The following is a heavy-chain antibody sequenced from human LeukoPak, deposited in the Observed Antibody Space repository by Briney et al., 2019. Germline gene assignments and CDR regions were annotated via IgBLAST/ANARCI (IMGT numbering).Heavy chain of an antibody. CDR3: ARAYYYDSSGYYYGGEFDY. V-gene: IGHV4-59*01. CDR1: GGSISSYY. CDR2: IYYSGST. Sequence: SETLSLTCTASGGSISSYYWSWIRQPPGKGLEWIGYIYYSGSTNYNPSLKSRVTISVDTSKNQFSLKLSSVTAADTAVYYCARAYYYDSSGYYYGGEFDYWGQGTLVTVSS. D-gene: IGHD3-22*01. J-gene: IGHJ4*02.